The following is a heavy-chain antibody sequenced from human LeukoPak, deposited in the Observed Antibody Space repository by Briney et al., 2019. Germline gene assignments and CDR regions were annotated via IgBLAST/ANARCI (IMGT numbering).Heavy chain of an antibody. CDR2: INHSGST. CDR3: ARRGWQGAFDI. Sequence: ETLSLTCAVYGGSFSGYYWSWIRQPPGKGLEWIEEINHSGSTNYNPSLKSRVTISVDTSKDQFSLKLSSVTAADTAVYYCARRGWQGAFDIWGQGTMVTVSS. J-gene: IGHJ3*02. CDR1: GGSFSGYY. V-gene: IGHV4-34*01. D-gene: IGHD3-10*01.